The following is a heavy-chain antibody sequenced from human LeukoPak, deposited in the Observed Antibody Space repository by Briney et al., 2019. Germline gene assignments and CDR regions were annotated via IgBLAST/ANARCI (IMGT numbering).Heavy chain of an antibody. CDR2: IRYDGSNK. CDR1: GFTFSSYA. Sequence: GGSLRLSCAASGFTFSSYAMHWVRQAPGKGLEWVAFIRYDGSNKYYADSVKGRFTISRDNSKNTLYLQMNSLRAEDTAVYYCATAYCGGDCYSEPFDYWGQGTLVTVSS. J-gene: IGHJ4*02. D-gene: IGHD2-21*01. CDR3: ATAYCGGDCYSEPFDY. V-gene: IGHV3-30*02.